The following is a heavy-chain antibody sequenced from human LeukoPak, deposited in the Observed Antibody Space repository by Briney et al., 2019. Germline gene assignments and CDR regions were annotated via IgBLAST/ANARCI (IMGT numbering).Heavy chain of an antibody. CDR2: IENSGSP. CDR1: GGSISNHY. V-gene: IGHV4-59*11. D-gene: IGHD3-10*01. J-gene: IGHJ4*02. CDR3: ARGRLGGSGSYYNVLDY. Sequence: KPSETLSLTCTVSGGSISNHYCSWIRQPPGKGLEWIGYIENSGSPTYNPSLKSRVTISADTSRNQFSLKLSSVTSADTAVYYCARGRLGGSGSYYNVLDYWGQGTLVTVSS.